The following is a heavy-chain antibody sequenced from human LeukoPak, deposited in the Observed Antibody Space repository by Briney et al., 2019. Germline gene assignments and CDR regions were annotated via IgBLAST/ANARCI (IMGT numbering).Heavy chain of an antibody. CDR2: IRSRAYGETT. J-gene: IGHJ4*02. Sequence: PGGSLRLSCTGSGFTFGDYALSWVRQAPGKGLEWVGFIRSRAYGETTEYAASVKGRFTISRDDSKSIVHLQMNSLKTEDTALYYCTFEYYYDAGIWDWGQGTLVTVSS. D-gene: IGHD3-10*01. CDR1: GFTFGDYA. V-gene: IGHV3-49*04. CDR3: TFEYYYDAGIWD.